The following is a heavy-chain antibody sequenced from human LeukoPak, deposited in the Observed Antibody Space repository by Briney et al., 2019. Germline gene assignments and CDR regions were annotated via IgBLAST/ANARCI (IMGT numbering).Heavy chain of an antibody. Sequence: ASVKVSCKVSGYTLTELSMHWVRQAPGKGLEWMGGFDPEDGETIYAQKFQGRVTMTEDTSTDTAYMELSSLRSEDTAVYYCATDYYYDSSGHRKYFDYWGQGTLVTVSS. CDR2: FDPEDGET. V-gene: IGHV1-24*01. CDR3: ATDYYYDSSGHRKYFDY. D-gene: IGHD3-22*01. J-gene: IGHJ4*02. CDR1: GYTLTELS.